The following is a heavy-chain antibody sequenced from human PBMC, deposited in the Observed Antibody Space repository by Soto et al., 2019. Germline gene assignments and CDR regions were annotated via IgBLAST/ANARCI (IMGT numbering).Heavy chain of an antibody. CDR1: GFTFSSYW. CDR3: ARESPSIAVAGKRWDY. Sequence: EVQLVESGGGLVQPGGSLRLSCAASGFTFSSYWMSWVRQAPGKGLEWVANIKQDGSEKYYVDSVKGRFTISRDNAKNSLYLQMNSLRAEDTAVYYCARESPSIAVAGKRWDYWGQGTLVTVSS. D-gene: IGHD6-19*01. CDR2: IKQDGSEK. J-gene: IGHJ4*02. V-gene: IGHV3-7*01.